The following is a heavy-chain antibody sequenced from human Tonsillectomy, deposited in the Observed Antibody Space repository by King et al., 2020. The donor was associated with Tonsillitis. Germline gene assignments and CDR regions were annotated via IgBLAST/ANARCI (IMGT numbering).Heavy chain of an antibody. Sequence: EVQLVESGGGLVQPGGSLRLSCAASGFTLSSYWMSWVRQGTGKGLEWVANIKQDGSEKYYVDSVKGRFTISRDNAKNSLYLQMNSLRAEDTAVYYCARRIRGWDTDAFDIWGQGTMVTVSS. CDR1: GFTLSSYW. J-gene: IGHJ3*02. CDR2: IKQDGSEK. V-gene: IGHV3-7*03. CDR3: ARRIRGWDTDAFDI. D-gene: IGHD1-26*01.